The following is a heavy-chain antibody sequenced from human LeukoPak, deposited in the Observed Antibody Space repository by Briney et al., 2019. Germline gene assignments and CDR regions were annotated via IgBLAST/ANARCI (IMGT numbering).Heavy chain of an antibody. Sequence: SETLSLTCTVSGGSISSYYWSWIRQPPGKGLEWIGHIYTSGSTNYNPSLKSRVTISVDTSKNQFSLKLSSVTAADTAVYYCARRGRDGYNFWFDYWGQGTLVTVSS. J-gene: IGHJ4*02. CDR2: IYTSGST. V-gene: IGHV4-4*09. CDR3: ARRGRDGYNFWFDY. CDR1: GGSISSYY. D-gene: IGHD5-24*01.